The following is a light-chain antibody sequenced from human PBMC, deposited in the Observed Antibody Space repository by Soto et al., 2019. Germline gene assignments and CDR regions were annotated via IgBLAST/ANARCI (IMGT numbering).Light chain of an antibody. CDR2: GAS. V-gene: IGKV3-20*01. CDR1: QSVSSSY. CDR3: QQYGSSLTWT. J-gene: IGKJ1*01. Sequence: EIVMAQSPATLSVSPGERASLSCRPSQSVSSSYLAWYQQKPGQAPRLLIYGASSRATGIPDRFSGSGSGTDFTLTISRLEPEDFAVYYCQQYGSSLTWTFGQGTKVDIK.